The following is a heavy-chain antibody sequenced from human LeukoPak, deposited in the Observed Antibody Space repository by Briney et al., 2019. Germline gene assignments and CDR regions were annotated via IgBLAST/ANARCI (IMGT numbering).Heavy chain of an antibody. D-gene: IGHD6-25*01. V-gene: IGHV3-15*01. CDR1: GFTFSNAW. CDR2: IKSEADGGTT. CDR3: TTALTWAAPQFDC. Sequence: RSGGSLRLSCAASGFTFSNAWMSWVRQPPGKGLEWVGRIKSEADGGTTEYAAPVKGRFTISRDDSKNTLYLQMNSLKTEDTAVYYCTTALTWAAPQFDCWGQGTLVTVSS. J-gene: IGHJ4*02.